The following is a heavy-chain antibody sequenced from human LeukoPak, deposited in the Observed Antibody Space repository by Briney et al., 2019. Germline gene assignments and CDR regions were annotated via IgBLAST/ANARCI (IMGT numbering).Heavy chain of an antibody. Sequence: PGGSLRLSCAASGFTFSSYAMSWVRKAPGKGLEWVSAISGSGGSTYYADSVKGRFTISRDNSKNTLYLQMNSLRAEDTAVYYCAKGGYCSSTSCYTSVCDYWGQGTLVTVSS. CDR2: ISGSGGST. CDR3: AKGGYCSSTSCYTSVCDY. J-gene: IGHJ4*02. CDR1: GFTFSSYA. V-gene: IGHV3-23*01. D-gene: IGHD2-2*02.